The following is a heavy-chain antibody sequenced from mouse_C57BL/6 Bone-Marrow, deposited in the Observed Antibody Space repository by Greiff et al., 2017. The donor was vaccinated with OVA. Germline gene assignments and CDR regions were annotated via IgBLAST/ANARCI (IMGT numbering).Heavy chain of an antibody. D-gene: IGHD2-2*01. V-gene: IGHV5-17*01. J-gene: IGHJ3*01. CDR2: ISSGSSTI. Sequence: EVQLVASGGGLVKPGGSLKLSCAASGFTFSDYGMHWVRQAPEKGLEWVAYISSGSSTIYYADTVKGRFTISRDNAKNTLFLQMTSLRSEDTAMYYCARHGYDAWFAYWGQGTLVTVSA. CDR3: ARHGYDAWFAY. CDR1: GFTFSDYG.